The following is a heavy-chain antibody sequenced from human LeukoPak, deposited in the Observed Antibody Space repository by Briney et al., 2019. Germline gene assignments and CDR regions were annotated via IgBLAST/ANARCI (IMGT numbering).Heavy chain of an antibody. CDR1: GFPFYDYA. CDR2: ISWYSGSI. J-gene: IGHJ4*02. Sequence: PGGSLSLFCAASGFPFYDYAMHCVRDATGEGLEWVSGISWYSGSIGYADSVKGRFPISRDNAKNSLYLQMNSLRAEDTALYYCAKDLGSSGWYFDYWGQGTLVTVSS. D-gene: IGHD6-19*01. CDR3: AKDLGSSGWYFDY. V-gene: IGHV3-9*01.